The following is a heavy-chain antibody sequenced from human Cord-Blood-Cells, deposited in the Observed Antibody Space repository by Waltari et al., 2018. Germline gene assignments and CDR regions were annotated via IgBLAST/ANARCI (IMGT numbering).Heavy chain of an antibody. CDR1: GYTFTSYA. J-gene: IGHJ4*02. D-gene: IGHD3-16*01. CDR2: INAGNGNT. Sequence: QVQLVQSGAEVKKPGASVTVSCKASGYTFTSYAMHWVRQAPGQRLEWMGWINAGNGNTKYSQKFQGRVTITRDTSASTAYMELSSLRSEDTAVYYCARGGVPILFDYWGQGTLVTVSS. CDR3: ARGGVPILFDY. V-gene: IGHV1-3*01.